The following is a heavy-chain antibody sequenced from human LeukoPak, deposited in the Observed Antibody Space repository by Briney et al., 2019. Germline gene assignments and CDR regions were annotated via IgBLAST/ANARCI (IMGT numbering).Heavy chain of an antibody. Sequence: AVTVSCPASGGTFSSYTISWVRQATGQGLEWMGRIIPILGIANYAQKFQGRVTIAADKSTSTAYIEMSRLRSEDTAVYYCARDSNYYDSSGYYGDAFDIWGQGTMVTVSS. CDR3: ARDSNYYDSSGYYGDAFDI. J-gene: IGHJ3*02. CDR2: IIPILGIA. D-gene: IGHD3-22*01. V-gene: IGHV1-69*04. CDR1: GGTFSSYT.